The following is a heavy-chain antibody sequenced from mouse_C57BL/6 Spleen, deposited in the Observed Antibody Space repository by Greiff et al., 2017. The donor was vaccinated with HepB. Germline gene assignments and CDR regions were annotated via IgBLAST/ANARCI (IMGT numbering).Heavy chain of an antibody. Sequence: QVQLQQSGPGLVQPSQSLSITCTVSGFSLTSYGVHWVRQSPGKGLEWLGVIWRGGSTDYNAAFMSRLSITKDNSKSQVFFKMNSLQADDTAIYYCAKNGEGGYFYFDDWGQGTTLTVSS. J-gene: IGHJ2*01. D-gene: IGHD2-3*01. CDR1: GFSLTSYG. CDR2: IWRGGST. CDR3: AKNGEGGYFYFDD. V-gene: IGHV2-5*01.